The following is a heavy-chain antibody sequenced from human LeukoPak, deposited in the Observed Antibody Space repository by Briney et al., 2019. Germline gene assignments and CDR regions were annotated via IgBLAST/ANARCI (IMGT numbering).Heavy chain of an antibody. CDR2: AYYRSKWFI. CDR1: GDSVSGSPSD. D-gene: IGHD3-10*01. CDR3: ARGAVRGGTNFDY. V-gene: IGHV6-1*01. Sequence: SQTLSLTCAISGDSVSGSPSDWHWISQSPSRGLEWLGKAYYRSKWFIDYALSVQGRITITPDTSKNQFSMPLNSVTAEDTAVYYCARGAVRGGTNFDYWGQGTLVTVSS. J-gene: IGHJ4*02.